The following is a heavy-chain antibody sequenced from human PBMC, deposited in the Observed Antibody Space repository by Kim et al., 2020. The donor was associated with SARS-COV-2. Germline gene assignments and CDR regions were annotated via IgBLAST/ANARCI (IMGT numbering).Heavy chain of an antibody. D-gene: IGHD1-26*01. V-gene: IGHV3-15*01. CDR1: GFTFSNAW. CDR3: TTRDLGATGYYYYGMDV. Sequence: GGSLRLSCAASGFTFSNAWMSWVRQAPGKGLEWVGRIKSKTDGGTTDYAAPVKGRFTISRDDSKNTLYLQMNSLKTEDTAVYYCTTRDLGATGYYYYGMDVWGQGTTVTVSS. CDR2: IKSKTDGGTT. J-gene: IGHJ6*02.